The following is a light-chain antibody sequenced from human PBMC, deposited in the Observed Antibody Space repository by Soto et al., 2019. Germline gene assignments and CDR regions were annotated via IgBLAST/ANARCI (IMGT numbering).Light chain of an antibody. CDR2: GAS. Sequence: EIVMTQSPVTLSVSPGERASISWGASQSVSTNLAWYQRKPDQAPRLLIYGASTRATGIPARFSGSGSGTEFTLTISSLQSEDFAVYYCQQYNNWPRTSALGTKVDIK. CDR1: QSVSTN. J-gene: IGKJ1*01. V-gene: IGKV3-15*01. CDR3: QQYNNWPRT.